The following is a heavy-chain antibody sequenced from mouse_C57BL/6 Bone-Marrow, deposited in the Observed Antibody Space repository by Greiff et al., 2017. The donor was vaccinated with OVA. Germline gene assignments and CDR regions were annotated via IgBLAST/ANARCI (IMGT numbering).Heavy chain of an antibody. CDR2: IYPGDGDT. D-gene: IGHD2-4*01. J-gene: IGHJ3*01. CDR1: GYAFSSYW. V-gene: IGHV1-80*01. CDR3: ATIYYDYDAAY. Sequence: VQLVESGAELVKPGASVKISCKASGYAFSSYWMNWVKQRPGKGLEWIGQIYPGDGDTNYNGKFKGKATLTADKSSSTAYMQLSSLTSEDAAVYFCATIYYDYDAAYWGQGTLVTVSA.